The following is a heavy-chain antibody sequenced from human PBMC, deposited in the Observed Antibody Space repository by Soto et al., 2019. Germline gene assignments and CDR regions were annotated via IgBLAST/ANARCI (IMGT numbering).Heavy chain of an antibody. CDR3: RGYCITSSCYDGGNFDY. CDR1: GFTFSGSA. CDR2: IRSKANNYAT. D-gene: IGHD2-2*01. J-gene: IGHJ4*02. V-gene: IGHV3-73*01. Sequence: EVQLVESGGGLVQPGGSLKLSCAASGFTFSGSAMHWVRQASGKGLEWVGHIRSKANNYATAYAASVKGRFTISRDDSKNPAYLQMNSLKTEDTAVYYCRGYCITSSCYDGGNFDYWGQGTLVTVSS.